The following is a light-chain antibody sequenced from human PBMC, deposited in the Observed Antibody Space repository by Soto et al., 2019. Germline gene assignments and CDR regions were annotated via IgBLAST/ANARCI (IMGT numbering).Light chain of an antibody. V-gene: IGKV4-1*01. CDR3: QQYYNTPPT. CDR1: QSVLYSSNNKNY. CDR2: WAS. Sequence: DIVMTQSPDSLAVSLGERATINCMASQSVLYSSNNKNYLAWYQQKPGEPPKLLIYWASTRESGVPDRFSGSGSGTDFTLTISSLQAEDVAVHYCQQYYNTPPTFGPGTKVDIK. J-gene: IGKJ3*01.